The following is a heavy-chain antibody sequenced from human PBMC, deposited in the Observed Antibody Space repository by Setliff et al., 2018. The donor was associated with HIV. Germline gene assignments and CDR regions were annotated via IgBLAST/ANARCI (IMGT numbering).Heavy chain of an antibody. CDR1: GFTFSSYA. V-gene: IGHV3-23*01. CDR3: AKTKMYGGNGPLDY. Sequence: GGSLRLSCAASGFTFSSYAMSWFRQAPGKGLEWVSAISGSGGSTYYADSVKGRFTISRDNSKNTLYLQMNSLRAEDTAVYYCAKTKMYGGNGPLDYWGQGTLVTVSS. CDR2: ISGSGGST. J-gene: IGHJ4*02. D-gene: IGHD2-15*01.